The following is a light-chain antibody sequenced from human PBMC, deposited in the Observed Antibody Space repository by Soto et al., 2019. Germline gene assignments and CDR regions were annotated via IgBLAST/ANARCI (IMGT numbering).Light chain of an antibody. J-gene: IGLJ1*01. CDR2: DVS. CDR3: SSYTSSTTSS. Sequence: QSALTQPASVSGSPGQSITISCTGTSSDVGGYNYVSWYQQHPGKAPKLMIYDVSNRPSGVSNRFSGSKPGNTASLTISGLQAEDEADYYCSSYTSSTTSSFGTGTKLTVL. V-gene: IGLV2-14*03. CDR1: SSDVGGYNY.